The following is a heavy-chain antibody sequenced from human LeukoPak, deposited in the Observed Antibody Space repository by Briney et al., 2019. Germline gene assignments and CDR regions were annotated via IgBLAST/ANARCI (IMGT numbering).Heavy chain of an antibody. CDR3: ARRYGDYVDY. Sequence: PGRSLRLSCAASGFSFSNYGIHWVRQAPGKGLEWVAAISYDGNNKYYADSVKGRFTISRDNSKNTLYLQMNSLRAEDTAVYYCARRYGDYVDYWGQGTLVTVSS. V-gene: IGHV3-30*03. D-gene: IGHD4-17*01. CDR2: ISYDGNNK. CDR1: GFSFSNYG. J-gene: IGHJ4*02.